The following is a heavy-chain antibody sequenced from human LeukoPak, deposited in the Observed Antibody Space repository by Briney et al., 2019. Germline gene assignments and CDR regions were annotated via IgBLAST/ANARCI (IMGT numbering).Heavy chain of an antibody. CDR3: AKDRRPNSYSSSWLDY. D-gene: IGHD6-13*01. CDR2: ISYDGSNK. J-gene: IGHJ4*02. V-gene: IGHV3-30*18. Sequence: GGSLRLSCAASGFTFSSYGMSWVRQAPGKGLEWVAVISYDGSNKYYADSVKGRFTISRDNSKNTLYLQMNSLRAEDTAVYYCAKDRRPNSYSSSWLDYWGQGTLITVSS. CDR1: GFTFSSYG.